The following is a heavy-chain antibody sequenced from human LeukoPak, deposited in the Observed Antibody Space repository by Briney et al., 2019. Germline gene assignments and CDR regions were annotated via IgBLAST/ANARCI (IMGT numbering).Heavy chain of an antibody. CDR2: IFYSGST. V-gene: IGHV4-39*07. CDR1: GGSISTSNYY. J-gene: IGHJ6*03. CDR3: ARDSSRQSGLYYYYYMDV. D-gene: IGHD2/OR15-2a*01. Sequence: SETLSLTCTVSGGSISTSNYYWGWIRQPPGKGLEWIGNIFYSGSTYYNPSLKSRVTISVDTSKNQFSLKLSSVTAADTAVYYCARDSSRQSGLYYYYYMDVWGKGTTVTVSS.